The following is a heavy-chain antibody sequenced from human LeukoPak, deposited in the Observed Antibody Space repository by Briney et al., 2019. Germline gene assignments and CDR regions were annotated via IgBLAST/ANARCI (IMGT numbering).Heavy chain of an antibody. D-gene: IGHD5-18*01. V-gene: IGHV3-21*01. J-gene: IGHJ4*02. CDR3: ARGHSTAMARNFDY. CDR1: GFTFSNAW. CDR2: ISSSSSYI. Sequence: KSGGSLRLSCAASGFTFSNAWMNWVRQAPGRGLEWVSSISSSSSYIYYADSVKGRFTISRDNAKNSLYLQMNSLRAEDTAVYYCARGHSTAMARNFDYWGQGTLVTVSS.